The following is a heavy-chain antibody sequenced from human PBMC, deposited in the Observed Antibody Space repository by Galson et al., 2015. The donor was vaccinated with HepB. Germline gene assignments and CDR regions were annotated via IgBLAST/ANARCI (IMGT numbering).Heavy chain of an antibody. V-gene: IGHV5-51*01. CDR1: GYSFTTYW. CDR2: IYPGDSDT. J-gene: IGHJ4*02. D-gene: IGHD5-24*01. Sequence: QSGAEVKKPGESLKISCKGSGYSFTTYWTAWVRQMPGKGLEWMGIIYPGDSDTRYSPSFQGQVTMSADRSISTAYLQWSSLKASDTAIYYCARHGDGNWYFDYWGQGILVTVSS. CDR3: ARHGDGNWYFDY.